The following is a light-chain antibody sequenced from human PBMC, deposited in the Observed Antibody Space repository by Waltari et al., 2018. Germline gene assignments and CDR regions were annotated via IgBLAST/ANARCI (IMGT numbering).Light chain of an antibody. V-gene: IGKV3-11*01. Sequence: EIVLTQSPATLSLSPGDRATLSCRASQSVGSYLAWYQQRRGQAPRLLIYDASNRATGIPARFSGSGSGTDFTLTISSLEPEDFAIYFCQQRANWPLIFGPGTKVDIK. CDR3: QQRANWPLI. CDR1: QSVGSY. J-gene: IGKJ3*01. CDR2: DAS.